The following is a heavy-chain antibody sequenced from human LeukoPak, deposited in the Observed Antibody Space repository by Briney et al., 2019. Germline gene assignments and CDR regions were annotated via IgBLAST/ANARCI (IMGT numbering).Heavy chain of an antibody. J-gene: IGHJ6*03. Sequence: SETLSLTCSVSGGSIGTYYWSWIRQPPGKGLEYLGYIYHTGTTSYNPSLKSRVTISVDTSKNQFSLKLSSVTAADTAVYYCAREGVGYPYDYYYYMDVWGKGTTVTVSS. V-gene: IGHV4-59*01. CDR3: AREGVGYPYDYYYYMDV. CDR2: IYHTGTT. CDR1: GGSIGTYY. D-gene: IGHD5-18*01.